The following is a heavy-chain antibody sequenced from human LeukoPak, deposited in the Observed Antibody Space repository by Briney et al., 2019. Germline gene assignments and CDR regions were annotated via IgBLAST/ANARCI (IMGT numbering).Heavy chain of an antibody. J-gene: IGHJ5*02. D-gene: IGHD4-17*01. CDR3: ARVLGYGPTGFDP. CDR1: GGSISSGGYS. Sequence: SQTLSLTCAVSGGSISSGGYSWSWIRQPPGKGLEWIGYIYHSGSTYYNPSLKSRVTISVDRSKNQFSLKLSSVTAADTAVYYCARVLGYGPTGFDPWGQGTLVTVSS. V-gene: IGHV4-30-2*01. CDR2: IYHSGST.